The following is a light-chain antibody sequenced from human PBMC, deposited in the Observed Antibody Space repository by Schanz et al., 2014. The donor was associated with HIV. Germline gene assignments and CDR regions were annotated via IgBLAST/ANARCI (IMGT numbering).Light chain of an antibody. V-gene: IGLV1-47*02. CDR1: SSNIGSNY. CDR2: SNN. J-gene: IGLJ2*01. CDR3: ISYTRDTVL. Sequence: QSVLTQPPSASGTPGQRVTISCSGSSSNIGSNYVYWYQQLPGTAPKLLIYSNNQRPSGVPDRFSGSKSGTSASLAISGLQSEDEADYYCISYTRDTVLFGGGTKLTVL.